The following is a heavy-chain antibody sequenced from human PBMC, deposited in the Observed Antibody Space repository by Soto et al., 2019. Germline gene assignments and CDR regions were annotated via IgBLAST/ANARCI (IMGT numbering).Heavy chain of an antibody. CDR2: IFQSGST. Sequence: SETLSLTCVVSGGTIMSPDWWTFVRQPPGKGLEWIGEIFQSGSTNYTPSLESRVTISVDKSKNQFSLTLTSVTAADTAVYFCARGRGRYSSGWSWFDPWGQGILVTVSS. CDR1: GGTIMSPDW. D-gene: IGHD6-19*01. CDR3: ARGRGRYSSGWSWFDP. J-gene: IGHJ5*02. V-gene: IGHV4-4*02.